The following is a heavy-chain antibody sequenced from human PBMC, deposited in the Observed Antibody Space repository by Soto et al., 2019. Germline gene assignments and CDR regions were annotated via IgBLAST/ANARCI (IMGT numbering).Heavy chain of an antibody. D-gene: IGHD3-10*01. V-gene: IGHV3-13*01. CDR1: GFTFSTFD. CDR2: IGTLSDT. J-gene: IGHJ5*02. CDR3: ARGRSFSYDSTPPPMFDP. Sequence: GGSLSLSCAGSGFTFSTFDIHWVRQAPGKGLEWVSGIGTLSDTFYAASVQGRFTISRQNAKNSVYLQMNSLRAGDTAFYYCARGRSFSYDSTPPPMFDPWGQGTLVT.